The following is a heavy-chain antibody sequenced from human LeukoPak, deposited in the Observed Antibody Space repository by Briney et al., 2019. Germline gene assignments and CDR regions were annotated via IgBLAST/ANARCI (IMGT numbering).Heavy chain of an antibody. D-gene: IGHD2-21*02. CDR1: GGSISSSKYY. Sequence: PSETLSLTCTVSGGSISSSKYYWGWVRQPPGKGLEWIGSIYYSGYTYYNPSLKSRVTMSVDTSKNQFSLKLSSVTAADTAVYYCARPSRRDCGGDCYRDNWFDPWGQGTLVTVSS. J-gene: IGHJ5*02. V-gene: IGHV4-39*01. CDR3: ARPSRRDCGGDCYRDNWFDP. CDR2: IYYSGYT.